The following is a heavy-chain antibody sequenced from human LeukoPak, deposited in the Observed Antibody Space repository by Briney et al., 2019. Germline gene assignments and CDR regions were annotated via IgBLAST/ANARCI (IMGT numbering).Heavy chain of an antibody. J-gene: IGHJ4*02. CDR1: GGSFSGYY. D-gene: IGHD6-19*01. CDR2: INHSGST. Sequence: PSETLSLTCAVYGGSFSGYYWSWIRQPPGKGLEWIGEINHSGSTDYNPSLKSRVTISVDTSKNQFSLKLSSVTAADTAVYYCARGPGQWLDRYFDYWGQGTLVTVSS. V-gene: IGHV4-34*01. CDR3: ARGPGQWLDRYFDY.